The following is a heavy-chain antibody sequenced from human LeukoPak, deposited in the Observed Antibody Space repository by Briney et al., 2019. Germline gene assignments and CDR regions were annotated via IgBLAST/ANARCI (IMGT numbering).Heavy chain of an antibody. Sequence: SETLSLTCTVSGGSISSGDYYWSWIRQPPGKGLEWIGYIYYSGSTYYNPSLKSRVTISVDTSKNQFSLKLSSVTAADTAVYYCARVARSMSSSSEDSWGQGTLVTVSS. CDR2: IYYSGST. CDR3: ARVARSMSSSSEDS. D-gene: IGHD6-13*01. V-gene: IGHV4-30-4*08. J-gene: IGHJ4*02. CDR1: GGSISSGDYY.